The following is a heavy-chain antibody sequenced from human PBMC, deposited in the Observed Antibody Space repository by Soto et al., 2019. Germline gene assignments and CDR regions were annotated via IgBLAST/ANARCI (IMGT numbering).Heavy chain of an antibody. J-gene: IGHJ6*02. CDR2: ISSSSSTI. Sequence: GGSLRLSCAASGFTFSSYSMNWVRQAPGKGLEWVSYISSSSSTIYYADSVKGRFTISRDNAKNSLYLQMNSLRDEDTAVYYCARALTGYGFNYYYYGMDVWGQGTTVTVSS. V-gene: IGHV3-48*02. CDR3: ARALTGYGFNYYYYGMDV. CDR1: GFTFSSYS. D-gene: IGHD5-18*01.